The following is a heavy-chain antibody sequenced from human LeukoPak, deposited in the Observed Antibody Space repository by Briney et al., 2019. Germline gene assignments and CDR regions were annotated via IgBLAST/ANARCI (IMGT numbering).Heavy chain of an antibody. D-gene: IGHD3-16*01. J-gene: IGHJ6*03. V-gene: IGHV1-2*02. CDR2: INTNSGET. Sequence: ASVTVSFKASGYTFTVHYMYWVRQAPGQGLEWMGWINTNSGETKYPQKLQGRVTLTRDTSISTAYMELTRLTSDDTGVYFCARSGIRAYHYYYMDVWGKGTTVTVSS. CDR1: GYTFTVHY. CDR3: ARSGIRAYHYYYMDV.